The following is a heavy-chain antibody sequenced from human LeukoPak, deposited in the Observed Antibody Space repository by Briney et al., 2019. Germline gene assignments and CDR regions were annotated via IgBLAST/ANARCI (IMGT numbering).Heavy chain of an antibody. J-gene: IGHJ6*02. CDR3: ARRSHGPKYDYYYGMDV. Sequence: AVTVSFKASGGTFISYAIGWVGQAPGQGLEWMGRSIPILGIANYAQKFQGRVTITADKSTSTAYMELSSLRSEDTAVYYCARRSHGPKYDYYYGMDVWGQGTTVTVSS. V-gene: IGHV1-69*04. CDR1: GGTFISYA. CDR2: SIPILGIA.